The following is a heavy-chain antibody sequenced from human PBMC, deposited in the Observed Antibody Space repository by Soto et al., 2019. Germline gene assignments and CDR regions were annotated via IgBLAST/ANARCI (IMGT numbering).Heavy chain of an antibody. D-gene: IGHD3-9*01. CDR3: ARPILTGYPQAHWFDP. J-gene: IGHJ5*02. V-gene: IGHV4-31*03. CDR2: IYYSGST. Sequence: QVQLQESGPGLVKPSQTLSLTCTVSGGSISSGGYYWSWIRQHPGKGLEWIGYIYYSGSTYYNPSLKSRVTISVDTSKNQFSLKLSSVTAADTAVYYCARPILTGYPQAHWFDPWGQGTLVTVSS. CDR1: GGSISSGGYY.